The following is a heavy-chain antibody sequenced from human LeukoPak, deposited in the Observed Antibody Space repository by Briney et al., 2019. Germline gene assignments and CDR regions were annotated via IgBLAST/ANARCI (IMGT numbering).Heavy chain of an antibody. Sequence: GRSLRLSCAASGFTFSSYGMNWVRQAPGKGLEWVAVISYDGSNKYYADSVKGRFTISRDDSKNTLYLQMNSLRAEDTAVYYCARCIQQWHRYGIDVWGRGTTVTVSS. CDR2: ISYDGSNK. CDR3: ARCIQQWHRYGIDV. D-gene: IGHD5-18*01. CDR1: GFTFSSYG. J-gene: IGHJ6*04. V-gene: IGHV3-30*03.